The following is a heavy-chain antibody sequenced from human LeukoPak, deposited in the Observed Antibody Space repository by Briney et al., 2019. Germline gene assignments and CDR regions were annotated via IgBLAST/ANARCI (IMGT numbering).Heavy chain of an antibody. D-gene: IGHD3-10*01. V-gene: IGHV1-2*02. CDR2: INPNSGGT. Sequence: ASVKVSCKASGYTFTGYYMHWVRQAPGQGLEWMGWINPNSGGTNYAQKFQGRVTMTRDTSISTAYMELSRLRSDDTAVYYCARTTMVRGVIIYWGQGTLVTVFS. CDR3: ARTTMVRGVIIY. J-gene: IGHJ4*02. CDR1: GYTFTGYY.